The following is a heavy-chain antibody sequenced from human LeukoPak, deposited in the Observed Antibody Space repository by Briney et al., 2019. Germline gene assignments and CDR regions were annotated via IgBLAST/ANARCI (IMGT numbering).Heavy chain of an antibody. Sequence: GGSLRLSCAACGFTFSSYWMNWAGQAPGKGLEWVASINHNGNVNYYVDSVKGRFTISRDNAKNSLYLQMSNLRAEDTAVYFCARGGGLDVWGQGATVTVSS. CDR3: ARGGGLDV. V-gene: IGHV3-7*03. D-gene: IGHD3-16*01. J-gene: IGHJ6*02. CDR1: GFTFSSYW. CDR2: INHNGNVN.